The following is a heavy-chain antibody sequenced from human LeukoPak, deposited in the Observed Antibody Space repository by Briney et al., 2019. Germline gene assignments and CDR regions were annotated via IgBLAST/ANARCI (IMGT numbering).Heavy chain of an antibody. V-gene: IGHV4-39*01. J-gene: IGHJ4*02. D-gene: IGHD1-26*01. CDR1: GASISGSGYY. Sequence: PSETLSLTCAASGASISGSGYYWGWIRQPPGKGLEWIGNIYYSGSTYYNASFQSRVTISIDMSKNEFSLRLNSVTAADTAMYYCAKSGGYGLIDYWGQGTLVTVSS. CDR3: AKSGGYGLIDY. CDR2: IYYSGST.